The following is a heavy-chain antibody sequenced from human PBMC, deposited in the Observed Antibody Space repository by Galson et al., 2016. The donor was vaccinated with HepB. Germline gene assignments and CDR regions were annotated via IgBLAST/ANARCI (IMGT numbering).Heavy chain of an antibody. D-gene: IGHD1-26*01. CDR3: ARDQHGSYLAY. CDR2: IHDTGTT. V-gene: IGHV4-61*08. CDR1: GGSVSSGGYF. J-gene: IGHJ4*02. Sequence: ETLSLTCTVSGGSVSSGGYFWTWIRQPPGKGLVWIGFIHDTGTTNYNPSLQSRVTISRDTSKNQFSLKLNSVTAADSAFYYCARDQHGSYLAYWGQGILVTVSS.